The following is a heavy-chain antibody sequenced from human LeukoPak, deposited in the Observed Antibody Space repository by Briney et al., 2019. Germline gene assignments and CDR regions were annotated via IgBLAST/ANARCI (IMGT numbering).Heavy chain of an antibody. CDR1: GFTFSSYS. D-gene: IGHD2-21*01. V-gene: IGHV3-48*01. CDR3: TKRIVPNPFDF. J-gene: IGHJ4*02. CDR2: ISSSSSTI. Sequence: GGSLRLSCAASGFTFSSYSMNWVRQAPGKGLEWVSYISSSSSTIYYADSVKGRFTISRDNAKNSLYLQMNSLRAEDTAVFYCTKRIVPNPFDFWGQRVLVTVSS.